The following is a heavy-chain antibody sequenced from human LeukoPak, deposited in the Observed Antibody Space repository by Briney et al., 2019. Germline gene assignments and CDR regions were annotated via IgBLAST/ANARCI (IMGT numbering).Heavy chain of an antibody. CDR2: INHSGST. J-gene: IGHJ4*02. Sequence: SETPSLTCTVSGGSISSSSYYWGWIRQPPGKGLEWIGEINHSGSTNYNPSLKSRVTISVDTSKNHFSLNLRSVTAADTAVYYCARRSYNSPFRYWGQGTPVTVSS. V-gene: IGHV4-39*02. CDR1: GGSISSSSYY. D-gene: IGHD5-24*01. CDR3: ARRSYNSPFRY.